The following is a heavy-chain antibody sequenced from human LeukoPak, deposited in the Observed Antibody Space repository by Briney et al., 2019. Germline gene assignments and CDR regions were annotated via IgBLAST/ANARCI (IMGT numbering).Heavy chain of an antibody. D-gene: IGHD1-26*01. J-gene: IGHJ5*02. V-gene: IGHV3-64*01. CDR1: GFTFRNYA. Sequence: GGSLRLSCAASGFTFRNYAMYWVRQAPGKGLEYVSGISSNGDNTYYGNSVKGRFTISRDNSKNTLYLQMGSLRVEDMAVYYCARDGVGAYNWFDPWGQGTLVTVSS. CDR2: ISSNGDNT. CDR3: ARDGVGAYNWFDP.